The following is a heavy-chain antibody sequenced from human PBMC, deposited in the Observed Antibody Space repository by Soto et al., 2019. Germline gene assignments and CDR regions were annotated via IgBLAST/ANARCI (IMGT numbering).Heavy chain of an antibody. J-gene: IGHJ4*02. D-gene: IGHD6-6*01. CDR1: GGSFSGYY. Sequence: SETLSLTCAVYGGSFSGYYWSWIRQPPGKGLEWIGEINHSGSTNYNPSLKSRVTISVDTSKNQFSLKLSSVTAADTAVYYCAREHDEYSSSSGSGYWGQGTLVTVSS. CDR2: INHSGST. V-gene: IGHV4-34*01. CDR3: AREHDEYSSSSGSGY.